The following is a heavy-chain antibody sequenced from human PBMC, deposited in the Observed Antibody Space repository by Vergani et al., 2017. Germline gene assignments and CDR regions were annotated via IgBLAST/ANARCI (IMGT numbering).Heavy chain of an antibody. CDR2: IRSKAYGGTT. D-gene: IGHD2-15*01. J-gene: IGHJ4*02. CDR3: TTLEGFY. V-gene: IGHV3-49*04. Sequence: EVQLVESGGGLVQPGRSLRLSCTASGFTFGDYAMSWVRQAPGKGLEWVGFIRSKAYGGTTEYAASVKGRFTISRDDSKNTLYLQMNSLKTEDTAVYYCTTLEGFYWGQGTLVTVSS. CDR1: GFTFGDYA.